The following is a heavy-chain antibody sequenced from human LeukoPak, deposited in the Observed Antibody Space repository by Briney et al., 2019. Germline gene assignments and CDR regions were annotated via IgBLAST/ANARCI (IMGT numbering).Heavy chain of an antibody. CDR3: ARVIPHPLYYYGDAFDI. Sequence: PSQTLSLTCAVSGGSISSGGYSWSWIRQPPGKGLEWIGYIYHSGSTYYNPSLESRVTISVDRSKNQFSLKLSSVTAADTAVYYCARVIPHPLYYYGDAFDIWGQGTMVTVSS. CDR2: IYHSGST. D-gene: IGHD3-10*01. J-gene: IGHJ3*02. V-gene: IGHV4-30-2*01. CDR1: GGSISSGGYS.